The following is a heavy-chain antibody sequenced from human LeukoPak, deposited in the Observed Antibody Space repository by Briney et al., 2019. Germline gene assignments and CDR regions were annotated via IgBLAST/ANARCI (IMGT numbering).Heavy chain of an antibody. J-gene: IGHJ4*02. CDR2: IKQDGSEK. Sequence: PGGSLRLSCAASGFTFSSYWMSWVRQAPGKGLEWVANIKQDGSEKYYVDSVKGRFTISRDNAKNSLYLQMNSLRAEDTAVYYCAREGYQLPMGPFDYWGQGTPVTVSS. CDR1: GFTFSSYW. V-gene: IGHV3-7*01. D-gene: IGHD2-2*01. CDR3: AREGYQLPMGPFDY.